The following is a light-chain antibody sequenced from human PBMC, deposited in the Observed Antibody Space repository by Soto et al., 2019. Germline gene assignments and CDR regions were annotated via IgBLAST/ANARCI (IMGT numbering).Light chain of an antibody. CDR3: QQYASSPLLT. J-gene: IGKJ4*01. Sequence: EIVLTQSPGTLSLSPGETATLSCWASQTIGSTYLAWYQHKPGQAPRLLIFGTSSRATGIPDRFSGSGSGTDFTLTISRLEPEDFAVYYCQQYASSPLLTFGGGTRVEIK. CDR1: QTIGSTY. V-gene: IGKV3-20*01. CDR2: GTS.